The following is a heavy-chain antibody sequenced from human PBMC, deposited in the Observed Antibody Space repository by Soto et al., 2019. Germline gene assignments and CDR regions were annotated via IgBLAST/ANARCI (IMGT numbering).Heavy chain of an antibody. J-gene: IGHJ4*02. V-gene: IGHV4-34*01. CDR2: INHRGST. CDR3: ARARGYHYVWGSYRSPRFEY. D-gene: IGHD3-16*02. CDR1: GEPLSNYF. Sequence: PSETLSLTCAVYGEPLSNYFWSWIRQPPGKGLEWIGEINHRGSTSNNPSLKSRVTISIDTSKNQFSLKLSSVTAADTAVYYCARARGYHYVWGSYRSPRFEYWGQGTPVTVSS.